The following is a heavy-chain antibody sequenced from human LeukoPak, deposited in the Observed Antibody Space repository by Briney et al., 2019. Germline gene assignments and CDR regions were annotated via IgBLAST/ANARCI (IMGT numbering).Heavy chain of an antibody. CDR3: ARVFDAFDI. CDR2: IYYSGST. CDR1: GGSISSYY. V-gene: IGHV4-59*01. J-gene: IGHJ3*02. Sequence: SETLSLTCTVSGGSISSYYWSWIRQPPGKGLQWIGYIYYSGSTNYSPSLKSRVTISVDTSKNHFSLKLSSVTAADTAVYYCARVFDAFDIWGQGTMATVSS.